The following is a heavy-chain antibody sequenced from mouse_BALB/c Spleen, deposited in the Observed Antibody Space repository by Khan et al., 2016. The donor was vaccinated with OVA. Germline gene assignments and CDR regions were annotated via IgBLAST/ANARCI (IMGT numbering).Heavy chain of an antibody. CDR2: INPTSGYT. CDR3: ARDRIDY. J-gene: IGHJ2*01. CDR1: GYTFTTYW. Sequence: QVQVKQSGAELAKPGASVKMSCKASGYTFTTYWMHWVKQRPGQGLEWIGYINPTSGYTDYNEKFKDKATLSADKSSSTAYMQLSSLTSEDSALYYCARDRIDYWGQGTTLTVSS. V-gene: IGHV1-7*01.